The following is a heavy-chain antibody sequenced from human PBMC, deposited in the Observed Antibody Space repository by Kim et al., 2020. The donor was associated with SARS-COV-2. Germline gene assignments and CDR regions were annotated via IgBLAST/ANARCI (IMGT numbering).Heavy chain of an antibody. CDR1: GFTFSSHT. CDR3: ARADCGNDCHLTDS. D-gene: IGHD2-21*02. V-gene: IGHV3-21*01. J-gene: IGHJ4*02. CDR2: ISTSNSHI. Sequence: GGSLRLSCAASGFTFSSHTMHWARQAPGKGLEWVSSISTSNSHIHYADSVKGRFTLSRDDAKNSLDLQMNSLRAEDTAVYYCARADCGNDCHLTDSWGQG.